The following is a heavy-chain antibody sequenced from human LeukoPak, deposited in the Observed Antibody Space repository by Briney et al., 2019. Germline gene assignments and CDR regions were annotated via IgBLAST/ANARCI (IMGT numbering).Heavy chain of an antibody. V-gene: IGHV1-2*02. Sequence: GASVNVSCKASVYTFTDYYIHWVRQAPGQGLEWMGWINPNSGGTKYAQNFQGRVTMTRDTSINTAYMDLSRLTSDDTAVYYCARGRGARYYDSSGLYYFDYWGLGTLVTVSS. CDR3: ARGRGARYYDSSGLYYFDY. D-gene: IGHD3-22*01. J-gene: IGHJ4*02. CDR2: INPNSGGT. CDR1: VYTFTDYY.